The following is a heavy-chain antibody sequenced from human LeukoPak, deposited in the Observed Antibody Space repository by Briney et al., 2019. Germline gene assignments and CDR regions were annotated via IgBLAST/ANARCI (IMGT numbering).Heavy chain of an antibody. J-gene: IGHJ6*02. CDR2: ISVSGGRT. V-gene: IGHV3-23*01. CDR3: AKVDCNYEGPYYYYGMDV. Sequence: PGGSLRLSCAASGFTFSSYAMCWVRQAPGKGLEWVSAISVSGGRTYYADSVKGRFTISRDNSKNTLYLQMNSLRAEDTVVYYCAKVDCNYEGPYYYYGMDVWGQGTTVIVSS. CDR1: GFTFSSYA. D-gene: IGHD1-7*01.